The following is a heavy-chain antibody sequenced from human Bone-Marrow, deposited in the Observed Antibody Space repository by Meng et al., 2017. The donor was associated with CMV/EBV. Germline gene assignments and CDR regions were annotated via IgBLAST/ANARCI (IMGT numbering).Heavy chain of an antibody. D-gene: IGHD3-10*01. J-gene: IGHJ4*02. V-gene: IGHV3-30*04. CDR3: ARDPLIDYYASGSYTFDY. CDR1: GFTFSSYT. CDR2: ISYDESNK. Sequence: GESLKISCAASGFTFSSYTMHWVRQAPGKGLERVALISYDESNKYYADSVKGRFTISRDNSKNMLYLQMNSLRAEDTAVFYCARDPLIDYYASGSYTFDYWGQGTLVTVSS.